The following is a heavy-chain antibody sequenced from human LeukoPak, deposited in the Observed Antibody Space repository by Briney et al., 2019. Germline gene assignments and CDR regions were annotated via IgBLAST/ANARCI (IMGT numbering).Heavy chain of an antibody. CDR2: IYTGGTT. CDR3: ARDVAAPGGVYFDY. CDR1: GFTFSNAW. V-gene: IGHV3-66*01. Sequence: TGGYLRLSCAASGFTFSNAWMSWVRQAPGKGLVWVSVIYTGGTTYYADSVKGRFTISRDNSKNTLYLQMNSLRAEDTAVYYCARDVAAPGGVYFDYWGEGTLVTVSS. D-gene: IGHD3-16*01. J-gene: IGHJ4*02.